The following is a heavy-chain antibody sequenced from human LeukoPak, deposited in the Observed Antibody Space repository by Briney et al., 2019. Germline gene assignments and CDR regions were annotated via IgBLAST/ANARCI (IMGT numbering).Heavy chain of an antibody. V-gene: IGHV3-21*01. J-gene: IGHJ4*02. CDR2: ISSSSSYI. CDR1: GFTFSSYS. D-gene: IGHD6-19*01. CDR3: ARVVISSGCLKX. Sequence: PGGSLRLSCAASGFTFSSYSMNWVRQAPGKGLEWVSSISSSSSYIYYADSVKGRFTISRDNAKNSLYLQTNSLRAEDTAVYYCARVVISSGCLKXWGQGTLVTVS.